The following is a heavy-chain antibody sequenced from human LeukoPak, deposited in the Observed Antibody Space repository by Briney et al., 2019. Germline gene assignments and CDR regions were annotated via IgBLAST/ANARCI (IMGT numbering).Heavy chain of an antibody. CDR2: IYTSGST. CDR3: ASDRIEVDAFDI. D-gene: IGHD2-15*01. J-gene: IGHJ3*02. V-gene: IGHV4-61*02. CDR1: GGSISSGNYY. Sequence: SETLSLTCTVSGGSISSGNYYWSWIRQPAGRGLEWIGRIYTSGSTNYSPSLKSRVTISVDTSKNQFSLKLSSVTAADTAVYYCASDRIEVDAFDIWGQGTMVTVSS.